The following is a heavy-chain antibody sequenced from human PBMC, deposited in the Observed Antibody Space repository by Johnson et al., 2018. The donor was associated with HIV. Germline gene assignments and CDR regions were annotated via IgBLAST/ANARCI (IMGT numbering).Heavy chain of an antibody. D-gene: IGHD3-22*01. Sequence: VQLVESGGGVVQPGRSLRLSCAASGFTFSSYAMHWVRQAPGKGLEWVSGINWNGGSTGYADSVKGRFTISRDNAKNSLYLQMNSLRAEDTAVYYCARAQEGSNYYDSRGYRMFGAFDIWGQGTIVTVSS. CDR1: GFTFSSYA. J-gene: IGHJ3*02. V-gene: IGHV3-20*04. CDR3: ARAQEGSNYYDSRGYRMFGAFDI. CDR2: INWNGGST.